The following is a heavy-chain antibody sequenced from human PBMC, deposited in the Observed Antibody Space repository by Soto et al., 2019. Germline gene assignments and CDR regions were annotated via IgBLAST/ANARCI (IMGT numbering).Heavy chain of an antibody. Sequence: SEPLSLKCTVSAGSISSYYWSWIRQPRGKGLEWIGYIYYSGSTNYNPSLKSRVTISVDTSKNQFSLKLSSVTAADTAVYYCARDRGAGKWSYYYYGMDVWGQGTTVTVSS. D-gene: IGHD1-1*01. CDR1: AGSISSYY. J-gene: IGHJ6*02. CDR2: IYYSGST. CDR3: ARDRGAGKWSYYYYGMDV. V-gene: IGHV4-59*01.